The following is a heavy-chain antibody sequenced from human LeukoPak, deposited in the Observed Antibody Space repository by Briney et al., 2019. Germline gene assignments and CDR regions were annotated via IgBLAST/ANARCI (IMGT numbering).Heavy chain of an antibody. Sequence: GGSLRLSCTASGFTFGDYAMSWFRQAPGKGLEWVGFIRSKAYGGTTEYAASVKGRFTISRDDSKSIAYLQMNSLKTEDTAVYYCTRDLEASSGYYWRGLDYWGQGTLVTVSS. CDR2: IRSKAYGGTT. CDR1: GFTFGDYA. CDR3: TRDLEASSGYYWRGLDY. J-gene: IGHJ4*02. V-gene: IGHV3-49*03. D-gene: IGHD3-22*01.